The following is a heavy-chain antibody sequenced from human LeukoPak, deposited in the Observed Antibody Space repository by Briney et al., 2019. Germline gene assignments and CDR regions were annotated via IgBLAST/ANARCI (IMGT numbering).Heavy chain of an antibody. CDR2: ISGSGGST. J-gene: IGHJ4*02. V-gene: IGHV3-23*01. Sequence: PGGSLRLSCAASGFTFSSYAMSWVRQAPGKGLEWVSAISGSGGSTCYADSVEGHFTISRDNSKNKLYLQMNILRAEDTAVYYCARGGFHFGYNNSWYFDYWGQGTLVTVSS. D-gene: IGHD6-13*01. CDR1: GFTFSSYA. CDR3: ARGGFHFGYNNSWYFDY.